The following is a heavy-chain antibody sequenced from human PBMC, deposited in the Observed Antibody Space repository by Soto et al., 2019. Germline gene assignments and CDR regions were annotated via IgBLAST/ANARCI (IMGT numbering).Heavy chain of an antibody. V-gene: IGHV1-8*01. CDR2: MNNNSGNT. Sequence: QVQLVQSGAEVKKPGASVKVSCKASGYTFTSYDINWVRQATGQGLEWMGWMNNNSGNTGYAQKFQGRVTMTRNTSISTAYMELSSLRSEDASVYYCRHSGCSVGSCWFMDVWGQGTTVTVSS. J-gene: IGHJ6*02. CDR1: GYTFTSYD. D-gene: IGHD2-15*01. CDR3: RHSGCSVGSCWFMDV.